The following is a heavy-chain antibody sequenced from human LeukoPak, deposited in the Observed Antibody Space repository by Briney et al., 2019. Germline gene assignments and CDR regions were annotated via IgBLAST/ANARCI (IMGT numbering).Heavy chain of an antibody. Sequence: SQTLSLTCTVSGGSISSGSYYWSWIRQPAGKGLEWIGRIYTSGSTNYNPSLKSRVTISVDTSKNQFSLKLSSVTAADTAVYYCARVAVIMPGYYYYYMDVWGKGTTVTVSS. D-gene: IGHD3-10*01. V-gene: IGHV4-61*02. J-gene: IGHJ6*03. CDR1: GGSISSGSYY. CDR3: ARVAVIMPGYYYYYMDV. CDR2: IYTSGST.